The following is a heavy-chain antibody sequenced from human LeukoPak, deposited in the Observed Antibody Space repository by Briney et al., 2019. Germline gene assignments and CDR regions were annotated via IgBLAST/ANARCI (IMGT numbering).Heavy chain of an antibody. V-gene: IGHV4-59*01. Sequence: PSETLSLTCTVSGGSIRSYYWSWIRQPPGKGLEWIGYIYHSGNTHYNPSLRSRVTISVDTSKNQFSLKLNSVTAADTAVYYCARVRINCSGGNCYSEHFDYWGQGTLVTVSS. J-gene: IGHJ4*02. CDR3: ARVRINCSGGNCYSEHFDY. CDR2: IYHSGNT. CDR1: GGSIRSYY. D-gene: IGHD2-15*01.